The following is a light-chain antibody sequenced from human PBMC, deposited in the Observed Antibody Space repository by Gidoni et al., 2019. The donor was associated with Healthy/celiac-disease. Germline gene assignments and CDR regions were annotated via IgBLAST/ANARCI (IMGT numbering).Light chain of an antibody. CDR2: GAS. Sequence: EIVMTQSPATQSVSPGERATLSCRASQSVSSNLAWYQQKPGQAPRLLIYGASTRATGIPARFSGSGSGTEFTLTISSLQSEDFAVYYCQQYNNWPPYTCXQXTKLEIK. CDR1: QSVSSN. V-gene: IGKV3-15*01. CDR3: QQYNNWPPYT. J-gene: IGKJ2*01.